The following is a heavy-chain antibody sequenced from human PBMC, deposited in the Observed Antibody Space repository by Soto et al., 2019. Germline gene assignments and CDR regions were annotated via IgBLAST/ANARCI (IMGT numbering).Heavy chain of an antibody. V-gene: IGHV4-31*11. CDR1: GGSFSGYY. CDR3: ARSGYSYGPNPLLY. D-gene: IGHD5-18*01. J-gene: IGHJ4*02. Sequence: SETLSLTCAFYGGSFSGYYWSLIRQHPGKGLEWIGYIYYSGSTYYNPSLKSRVTISVDTSKNQFSLKLSSVTAADTAVYYCARSGYSYGPNPLLYWGQGTLVTVSS. CDR2: IYYSGST.